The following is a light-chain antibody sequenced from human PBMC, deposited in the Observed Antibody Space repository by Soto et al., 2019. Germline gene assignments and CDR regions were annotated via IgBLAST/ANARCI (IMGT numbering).Light chain of an antibody. CDR2: TTN. J-gene: IGLJ2*01. V-gene: IGLV7-43*01. CDR3: LLYYGGAHLV. CDR1: TGAVTTGNY. Sequence: QTVVTQEPSLTVSPGGTVTLTCAPSTGAVTTGNYPSWFQQKPGQAPTTLIYTTNSRHSWTPARFSGSLLGGKAALTLSGVQPEDEADYYCLLYYGGAHLVFGGGTKLTVL.